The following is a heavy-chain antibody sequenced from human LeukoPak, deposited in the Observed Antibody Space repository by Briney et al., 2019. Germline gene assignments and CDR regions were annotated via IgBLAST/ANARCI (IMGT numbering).Heavy chain of an antibody. CDR2: INPNSGDT. D-gene: IGHD1-7*01. CDR3: ARARTWDC. J-gene: IGHJ4*02. V-gene: IGHV1-2*02. CDR1: GYTFTGYY. Sequence: GASVKVSCKASGYTFTGYYIYWVRQAPGQGLEWMGWINPNSGDTNYAQKFQGRVTMTRDTSISTAYMELSRLRSDDTAVYYCARARTWDCWGQGTLVTVSS.